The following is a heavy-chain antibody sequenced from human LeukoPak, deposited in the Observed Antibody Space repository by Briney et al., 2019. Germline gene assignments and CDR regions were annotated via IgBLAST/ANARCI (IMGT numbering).Heavy chain of an antibody. Sequence: GGSLRLSCAASGFRLSDHWMSWVRQAPGKGLEWVANIREDVSEKKYMDSVKGRFTIPRDNAKNSVFLQMNSLRGEDTAVYYCARDGRGGHNDYWGQGTLVTVSS. CDR2: IREDVSEK. D-gene: IGHD1-1*01. CDR1: GFRLSDHW. V-gene: IGHV3-7*01. J-gene: IGHJ4*02. CDR3: ARDGRGGHNDY.